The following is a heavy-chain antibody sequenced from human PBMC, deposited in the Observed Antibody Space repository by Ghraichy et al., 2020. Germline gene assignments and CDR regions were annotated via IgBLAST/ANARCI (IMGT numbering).Heavy chain of an antibody. D-gene: IGHD3-22*01. CDR1: GGSFSGYY. CDR3: ARVRGTDDSSGYYTDWFDP. Sequence: SETLSLTCAVYGGSFSGYYWSWIRQPPGKGLEWIGEINHSGSTNYNPSLKSRVTISVDTSKNQFSLKLSSVTAADTAVYYCARVRGTDDSSGYYTDWFDPWGQGTLVTVSS. V-gene: IGHV4-34*01. CDR2: INHSGST. J-gene: IGHJ5*02.